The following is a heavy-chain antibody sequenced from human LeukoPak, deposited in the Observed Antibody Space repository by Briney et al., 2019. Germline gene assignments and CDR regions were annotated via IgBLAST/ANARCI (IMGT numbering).Heavy chain of an antibody. CDR3: ARYNGDLTGGFDY. J-gene: IGHJ4*02. CDR1: GYTFTNYY. D-gene: IGHD4-17*01. V-gene: IGHV1-46*01. CDR2: INPAGGST. Sequence: ASVKVSCKASGYTFTNYYIHWVRQAPGQGLEWMGIINPAGGSTGYAQKFQGRVTMTWDTSTSTVYMELSSLRSEDTAVYYCARYNGDLTGGFDYWGQGTLVTVSS.